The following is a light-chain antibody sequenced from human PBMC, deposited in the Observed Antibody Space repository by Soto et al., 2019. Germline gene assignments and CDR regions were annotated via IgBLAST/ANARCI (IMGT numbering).Light chain of an antibody. V-gene: IGLV2-14*01. CDR2: EVT. CDR1: SSDVGAHDF. Sequence: QSALTQPASVSGSPGQSITISCSGTSSDVGAHDFVSWYQHHPDKAPKVIIFEVTKRPSGVSDRCSGSKTGNTASLTISGLQAEDEADYYCNSYTLSKTVIFGGGTKLTVL. CDR3: NSYTLSKTVI. J-gene: IGLJ2*01.